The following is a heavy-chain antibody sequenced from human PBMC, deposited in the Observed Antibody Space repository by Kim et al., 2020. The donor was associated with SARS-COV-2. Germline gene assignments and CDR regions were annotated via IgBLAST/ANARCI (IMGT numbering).Heavy chain of an antibody. D-gene: IGHD2-15*01. CDR3: AKAGGYCSGGSCYQRLYYYCGMDV. CDR2: ISGSGGST. V-gene: IGHV3-23*01. J-gene: IGHJ6*02. CDR1: GFTFSSYA. Sequence: GGSLRLSCAASGFTFSSYAMSWVRQAPGKGLEWVSAISGSGGSTYYADSVKGRFTISRDNSKNTLYLQMNSLRAEDTAVYYCAKAGGYCSGGSCYQRLYYYCGMDVWGQGTMVTVSS.